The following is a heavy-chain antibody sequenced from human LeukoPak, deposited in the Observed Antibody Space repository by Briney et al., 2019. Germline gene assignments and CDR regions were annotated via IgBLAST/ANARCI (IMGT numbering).Heavy chain of an antibody. CDR2: ISSSGSTI. D-gene: IGHD1-7*01. V-gene: IGHV3-48*04. CDR3: ARDAPLTGTPILYYYYYYYMDV. CDR1: GFTFSSYW. J-gene: IGHJ6*03. Sequence: GGSLRLSCAASGFTFSSYWMHWVRQAPGKGLEWVSYISSSGSTIYYADSVKGRFTISRDNAKNSLYLQMNSLRAEDTAVYYCARDAPLTGTPILYYYYYYYMDVWGKGTTVTVSS.